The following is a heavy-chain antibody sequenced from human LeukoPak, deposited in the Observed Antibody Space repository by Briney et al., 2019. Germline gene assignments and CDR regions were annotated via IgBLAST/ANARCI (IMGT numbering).Heavy chain of an antibody. J-gene: IGHJ1*01. CDR1: GGSFSGYY. D-gene: IGHD2-15*01. CDR2: INHSGST. Sequence: SETLSLTCAVYGGSFSGYYWSWIRQPPGKGLEWIGEINHSGSTNYNPSLKSRVTISVDTSKNQFSLKLSSVTAADTAVYYCARGQGYCSGGSCYSVAYFQHWGQGTLVTVSS. CDR3: ARGQGYCSGGSCYSVAYFQH. V-gene: IGHV4-34*01.